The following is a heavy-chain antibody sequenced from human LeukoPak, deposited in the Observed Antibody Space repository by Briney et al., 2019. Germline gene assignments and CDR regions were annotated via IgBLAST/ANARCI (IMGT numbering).Heavy chain of an antibody. Sequence: PGGSLRLSCAASGFTFSSYGMHWVRQAPGKGLEWVAFIRYDGSNKYYADSVKGRFTISRDNSKNTLYLQMNSLRAEDTAVYYCARATNDAFDIWGQGTMVTVSS. D-gene: IGHD1-1*01. V-gene: IGHV3-30*02. CDR1: GFTFSSYG. J-gene: IGHJ3*02. CDR3: ARATNDAFDI. CDR2: IRYDGSNK.